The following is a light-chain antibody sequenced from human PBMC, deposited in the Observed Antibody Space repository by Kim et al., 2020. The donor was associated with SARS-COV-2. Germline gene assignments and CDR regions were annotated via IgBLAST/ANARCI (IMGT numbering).Light chain of an antibody. CDR3: QQYDVHPET. CDR1: QNIHIW. V-gene: IGKV1-5*03. CDR2: KAS. Sequence: ASVGDRVTISCRASQNIHIWLAWFQQKPGKAPRVLMYKASTLGSGVPSRFSGSGSGTEFTLTINSLQPDDSATYYCQQYDVHPETFGQGTKVDIK. J-gene: IGKJ1*01.